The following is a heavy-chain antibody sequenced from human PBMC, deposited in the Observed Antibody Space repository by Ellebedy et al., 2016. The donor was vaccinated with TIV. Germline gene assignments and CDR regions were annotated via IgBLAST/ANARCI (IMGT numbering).Heavy chain of an antibody. D-gene: IGHD6-19*01. CDR3: AAGYSSGWYVED. Sequence: ASVKVSCKASGYTFTSYGISWVRQAPGQGLEWMGWISAYNGNTNYAQKLQGRVTMTTDTSTSTAYMELSSLRSEDTAVYYCAAGYSSGWYVEDWGQGTLVTVSS. CDR1: GYTFTSYG. CDR2: ISAYNGNT. J-gene: IGHJ4*02. V-gene: IGHV1-18*01.